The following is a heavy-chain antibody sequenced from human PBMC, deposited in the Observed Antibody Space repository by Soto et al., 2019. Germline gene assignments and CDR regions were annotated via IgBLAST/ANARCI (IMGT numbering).Heavy chain of an antibody. V-gene: IGHV4-34*01. Sequence: QVHLQQWGAGLLKSSETLSLTCAVYGGSFSGYYWSWIRQPPGKGLEWIGEINHSGSTNYNPSLMSRVTRSVDESKNQFSLKLSSVTAADKAGYYCVGFFSEDFWSGYRNMYYFDYWGQGTLVTVSS. CDR3: VGFFSEDFWSGYRNMYYFDY. J-gene: IGHJ4*02. D-gene: IGHD3-3*01. CDR2: INHSGST. CDR1: GGSFSGYY.